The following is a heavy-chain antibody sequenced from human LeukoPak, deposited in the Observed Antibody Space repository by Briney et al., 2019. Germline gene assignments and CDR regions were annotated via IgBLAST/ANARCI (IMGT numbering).Heavy chain of an antibody. J-gene: IGHJ4*02. Sequence: GGSLRLSCAASGFTVSSNYMSWVRQAPGKGLEWVSVIYSGGSTYYADSVKGRFTISRDNSKNTLYLQMNSLRAEDTAVYYCARRAGGYSHPYDYWGQGILVTVSS. CDR3: ARRAGGYSHPYDY. V-gene: IGHV3-53*01. CDR1: GFTVSSNY. CDR2: IYSGGST. D-gene: IGHD4-23*01.